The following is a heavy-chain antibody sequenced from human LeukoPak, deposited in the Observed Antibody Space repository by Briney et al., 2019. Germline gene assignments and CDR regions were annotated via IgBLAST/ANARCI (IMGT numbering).Heavy chain of an antibody. J-gene: IGHJ6*02. Sequence: ASVKVSCKASGYTFTSYGISWVRQAPGQGLEWMGWISAYNGNTNYAQNLQGRVAMTTDTSMSTAYKELRSLTSDDTAVYYCASGLPHPFYYYGMDVWGQGTTVTVSS. D-gene: IGHD4-11*01. CDR2: ISAYNGNT. CDR3: ASGLPHPFYYYGMDV. CDR1: GYTFTSYG. V-gene: IGHV1-18*01.